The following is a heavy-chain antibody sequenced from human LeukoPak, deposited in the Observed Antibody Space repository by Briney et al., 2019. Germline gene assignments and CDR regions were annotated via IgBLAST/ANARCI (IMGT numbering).Heavy chain of an antibody. D-gene: IGHD3-10*01. J-gene: IGHJ4*02. V-gene: IGHV3-23*01. CDR2: ITGNGGRT. Sequence: GGSLRLSCAASGFTFSSNAMSWVRQAPGKGLEWVSVITGNGGRTDYADSAKGRFTISRDNSKNTLSLQMNSLRAEDTAVYYCAKDAVAPGSSGDYFDYWGQGTLVTVSS. CDR1: GFTFSSNA. CDR3: AKDAVAPGSSGDYFDY.